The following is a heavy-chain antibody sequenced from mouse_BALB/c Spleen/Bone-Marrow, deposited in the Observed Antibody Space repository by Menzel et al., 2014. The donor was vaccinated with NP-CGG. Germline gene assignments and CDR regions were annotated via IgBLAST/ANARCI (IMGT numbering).Heavy chain of an antibody. CDR2: IDNDGTT. CDR3: GRWSSESISDCDL. Sequence: EESGGRLATPGTPLTLTCTVSGFSLSNYAVNWVRQAPGKGLEYIGYIDNDGTTFYASWAKGRFTISKTSTTVDLRMTSPTIEDTATYFCGRWSSESISDCDLWGQGTLVTVS. D-gene: IGHD2-13*01. CDR1: GFSLSNYA. J-gene: IGHJ3*02. V-gene: IGHV5-6-5*01.